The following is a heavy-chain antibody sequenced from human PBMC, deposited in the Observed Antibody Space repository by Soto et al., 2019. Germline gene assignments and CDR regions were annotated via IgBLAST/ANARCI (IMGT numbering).Heavy chain of an antibody. CDR1: GGSISSGGYY. J-gene: IGHJ4*02. V-gene: IGHV4-31*03. CDR2: IYYSGST. Sequence: QVQLQESGPGLVKPSQTLSLTCTVSGGSISSGGYYWSWIRQHPGKGLEWIGYIYYSGSTYYNPSLQSRVPRSRDMXKNQFSLKLSSVTAADTAVYYCARAGYYGSGSYQDWGQGTLVTVSS. D-gene: IGHD3-10*01. CDR3: ARAGYYGSGSYQD.